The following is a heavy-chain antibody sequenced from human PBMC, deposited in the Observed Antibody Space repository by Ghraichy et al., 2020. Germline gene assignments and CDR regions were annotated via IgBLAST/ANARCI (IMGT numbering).Heavy chain of an antibody. J-gene: IGHJ4*02. CDR3: VTDPCSSGGCNSGNFDN. CDR2: IRGSGDST. CDR1: KFTFSSYA. Sequence: GESLNISCAGSKFTFSSYAMSWVRQAPGKGLEWVASIRGSGDSTNYADAVKGRFTISRDNSKSNLYLRMNSLRAEDAAVYYCVTDPCSSGGCNSGNFDNWGQGTLVTVSS. V-gene: IGHV3-23*01. D-gene: IGHD2-15*01.